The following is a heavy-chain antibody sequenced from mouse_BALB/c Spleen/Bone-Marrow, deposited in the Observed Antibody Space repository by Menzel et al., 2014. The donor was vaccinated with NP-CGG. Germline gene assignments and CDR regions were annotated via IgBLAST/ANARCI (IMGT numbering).Heavy chain of an antibody. J-gene: IGHJ3*01. CDR3: VLGRDRFAY. Sequence: EVQLVESGGGMVQPKGSLKLSCAASGFTFKTYAMNWVRRTPGKGLEWVARIRSKSNNYATYYVDSVKDRFTISRDDSQSMLFLQMNNLKTEDTAMYYCVLGRDRFAYWGQGTLVTVSA. V-gene: IGHV10-1*02. CDR1: GFTFKTYA. CDR2: IRSKSNNYAT. D-gene: IGHD4-1*01.